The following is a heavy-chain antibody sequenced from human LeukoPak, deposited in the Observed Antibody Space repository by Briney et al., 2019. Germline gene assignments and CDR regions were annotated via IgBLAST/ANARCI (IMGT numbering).Heavy chain of an antibody. V-gene: IGHV4-34*01. CDR3: ARVGDIHLCSTGGSCYGS. D-gene: IGHD2-15*01. Sequence: SETLSLTCAVYGGSFSGYYWSWLRPPPGKGLDWIGEINHSGSTNYNPSRKRAVTISGATSKNQFSLKLSSVTAADKAVYYCARVGDIHLCSTGGSCYGSWGQGTLVTVSS. CDR2: INHSGST. CDR1: GGSFSGYY. J-gene: IGHJ5*02.